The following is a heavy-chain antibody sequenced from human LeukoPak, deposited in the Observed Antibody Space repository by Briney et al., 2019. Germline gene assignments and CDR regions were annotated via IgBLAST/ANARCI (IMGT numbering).Heavy chain of an antibody. J-gene: IGHJ6*03. CDR2: IYYSGST. CDR1: GGSISSYY. Sequence: SETLSLTCTVSGGSISSYYWSWIRQPPGKGLEWIGYIYYSGSTNYNPSLKSRVTISVDTSKNQFSLKLSSVTAADTAVYYCARELYSSSWYPSDYYYYYMDVWAKGPRSPSP. CDR3: ARELYSSSWYPSDYYYYYMDV. D-gene: IGHD6-13*01. V-gene: IGHV4-59*01.